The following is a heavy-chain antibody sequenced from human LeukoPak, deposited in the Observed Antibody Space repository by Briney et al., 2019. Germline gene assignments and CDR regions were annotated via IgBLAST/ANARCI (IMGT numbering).Heavy chain of an antibody. CDR2: INWNGGST. Sequence: PGGSLRLSCAASGFTFDDYGMSWVRQAPGKGLEWVSGINWNGGSTGYADSVKGRFTISRDNAKNSLYLQMNSLRAEDTALYYCARGSSYADGGAFDIWGQGTMVTVSS. CDR3: ARGSSYADGGAFDI. V-gene: IGHV3-20*04. J-gene: IGHJ3*02. D-gene: IGHD3-10*01. CDR1: GFTFDDYG.